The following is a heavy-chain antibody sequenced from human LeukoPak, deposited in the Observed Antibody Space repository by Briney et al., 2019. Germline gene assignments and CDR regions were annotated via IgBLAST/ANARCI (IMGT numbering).Heavy chain of an antibody. CDR3: ARGRENPAMVGLGFDY. CDR2: IYYSGST. J-gene: IGHJ4*02. V-gene: IGHV4-61*01. CDR1: GGSISSGSYY. D-gene: IGHD2-2*01. Sequence: SETLSLTCTVSGGSISSGSYYWSWIRQPPGKGLEWIGYIYYSGSTNYNPSLKSRVTISVDTSKNQFSLKLSSVTAADTAVYYCARGRENPAMVGLGFDYWGQGTLVTVSS.